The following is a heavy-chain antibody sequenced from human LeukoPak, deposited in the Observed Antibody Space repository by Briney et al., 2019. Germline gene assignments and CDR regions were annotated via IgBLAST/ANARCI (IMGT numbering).Heavy chain of an antibody. CDR3: ASGYYDSSAHYPDAFDI. V-gene: IGHV1-69*04. J-gene: IGHJ3*02. D-gene: IGHD3-22*01. CDR1: GGTFSSYA. Sequence: ASVKVSCKASGGTFSSYAISWVRQTPGQGLEWMGRIIPILGIANYAQKFQGRVTITADKSTSTAYMELSRLRSDDTAVYYCASGYYDSSAHYPDAFDIWGQGTMDTVSS. CDR2: IIPILGIA.